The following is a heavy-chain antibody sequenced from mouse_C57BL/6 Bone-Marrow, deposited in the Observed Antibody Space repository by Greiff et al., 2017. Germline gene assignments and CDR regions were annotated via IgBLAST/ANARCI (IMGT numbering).Heavy chain of an antibody. CDR2: IWRGGST. CDR3: AKMSSSQQAWFAY. CDR1: GFSLTSYG. J-gene: IGHJ3*01. Sequence: QVQLQQSGPGLVQPSQSLSITCTVSGFSLTSYGVHWVRQSPGKGLEWLGVIWRGGSTDYNAAFMSRLSITKDNSKSQVFFKMNSLQADDTAIYYCAKMSSSQQAWFAYWGQGTLVTVSA. D-gene: IGHD1-1*01. V-gene: IGHV2-5*01.